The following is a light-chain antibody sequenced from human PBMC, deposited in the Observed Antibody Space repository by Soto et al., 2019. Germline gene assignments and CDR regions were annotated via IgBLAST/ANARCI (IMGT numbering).Light chain of an antibody. CDR2: DAS. Sequence: EIVLTQSPATLPLSPGERATVSCRASQSVSSYLAWYQQKPGQAPRLLIYDASNRAPGIPARFSGSGSGTDFTLTISSLEPEDFAVYYCQQRSNWPITFGQGTRLEIK. CDR1: QSVSSY. CDR3: QQRSNWPIT. J-gene: IGKJ5*01. V-gene: IGKV3-11*01.